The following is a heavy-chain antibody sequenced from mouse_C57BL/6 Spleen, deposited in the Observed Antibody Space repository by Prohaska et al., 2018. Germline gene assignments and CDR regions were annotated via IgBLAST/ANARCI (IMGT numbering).Heavy chain of an antibody. V-gene: IGHV11-2*01. CDR1: GFTFSGFW. CDR3: MRYGNYWYFDV. Sequence: EVQLLDTGGGLVQPGGSRGLSCEGSGFTFSGFWMSWVRQTPGKTLEWIGDINSDGSAINYAPAIKDRFTIFRDNDKSTLYLQMSNVRSEDTATYFCMRYGNYWYFDVWGTGTTVTVSS. D-gene: IGHD2-1*01. CDR2: INSDGSAI. J-gene: IGHJ1*03.